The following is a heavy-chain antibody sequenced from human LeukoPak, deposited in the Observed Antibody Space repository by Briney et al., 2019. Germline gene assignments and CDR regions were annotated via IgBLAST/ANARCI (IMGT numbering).Heavy chain of an antibody. D-gene: IGHD3-9*01. CDR3: ARDRDTGTYFATNAFDL. CDR1: GFTFSSYE. CDR2: ISSSGSTI. V-gene: IGHV3-48*03. Sequence: GGSLRLFCAASGFTFSSYEMNWVRQAPGKGLEWVSYISSSGSTIYYADSVKGRFTISRDNAKNSLYLQLSSLRVEDTAVYYCARDRDTGTYFATNAFDLWGQGTMVAASS. J-gene: IGHJ3*01.